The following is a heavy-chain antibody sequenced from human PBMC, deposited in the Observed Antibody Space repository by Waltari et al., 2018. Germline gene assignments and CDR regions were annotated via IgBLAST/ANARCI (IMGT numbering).Heavy chain of an antibody. CDR3: TRDRDWVLFDY. D-gene: IGHD2-21*02. CDR1: GFSFSTYV. V-gene: IGHV3-74*01. J-gene: IGHJ4*02. CDR2: ISHDGSTT. Sequence: EVLLVESGGGLGQPGGSMRFSCAAFGFSFSTYVMHWVRQAPGKGLVWVSRISHDGSTTTYGDSVKGRFTVSRDNAKNTLYLQMNSLRAEDTAVYYCTRDRDWVLFDYWGQGTLVTVSS.